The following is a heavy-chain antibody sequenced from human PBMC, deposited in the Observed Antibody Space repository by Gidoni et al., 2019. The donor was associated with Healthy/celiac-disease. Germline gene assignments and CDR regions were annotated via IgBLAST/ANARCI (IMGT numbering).Heavy chain of an antibody. CDR2: ISSSSSYI. J-gene: IGHJ6*02. Sequence: EVQLVESGGGLVKPGGSLRLSCAASGFTFSSYSMNWVRQAPGKGLEWVSSISSSSSYIYYADSVKGRFTISRDNAKNSLYPQMNSLRAEDTAVYYCARDGIFPTVTTYYYYYGMDVWGQGTTVTVSS. D-gene: IGHD4-17*01. CDR3: ARDGIFPTVTTYYYYYGMDV. CDR1: GFTFSSYS. V-gene: IGHV3-21*01.